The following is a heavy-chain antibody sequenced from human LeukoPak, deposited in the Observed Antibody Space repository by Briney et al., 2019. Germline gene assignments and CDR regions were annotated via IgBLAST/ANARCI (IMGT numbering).Heavy chain of an antibody. CDR3: ARRNSVTQGLDN. J-gene: IGHJ4*02. CDR2: IRNKANSYTT. D-gene: IGHD5/OR15-5a*01. CDR1: GFTFTNFW. Sequence: GGSLRLSCAASGFTFTNFWMDWVRQAPGKGLEWIGRIRNKANSYTTEYAASVKGRFTVSRDDSKNSLFLQMNSLESEDTAVYYCARRNSVTQGLDNWGQGTLVTVSS. V-gene: IGHV3-72*01.